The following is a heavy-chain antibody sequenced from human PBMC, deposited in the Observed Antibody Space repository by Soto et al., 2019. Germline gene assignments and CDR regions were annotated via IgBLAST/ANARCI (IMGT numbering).Heavy chain of an antibody. CDR2: IIPILGIA. CDR3: ARAYTPALYYGY. CDR1: GGTFSSYT. J-gene: IGHJ4*02. V-gene: IGHV1-69*02. D-gene: IGHD2-2*02. Sequence: SMKVSCKASGGTFSSYTISWVRQAPGQGLEWMGRIIPILGIANYAQKFQGRVTITADKSTSTAYMELSSLSSEDTAVYYCARAYTPALYYGYWGQGTLVTVSS.